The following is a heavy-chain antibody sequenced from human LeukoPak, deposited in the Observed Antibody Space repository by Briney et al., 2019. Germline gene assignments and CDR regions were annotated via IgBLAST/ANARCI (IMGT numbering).Heavy chain of an antibody. CDR1: RFTISSYT. CDR3: AGPSGPGIYYFDY. Sequence: GGSLRLSCAASRFTISSYTMNWVRQAPGKGLEWVSSISGSGDIIYYTDLVKGRFTISRDNAKNSLYLQMNSLRAEDTALYYCAGPSGPGIYYFDYWGQGTLVTVSS. V-gene: IGHV3-21*01. J-gene: IGHJ4*02. D-gene: IGHD6-19*01. CDR2: ISGSGDII.